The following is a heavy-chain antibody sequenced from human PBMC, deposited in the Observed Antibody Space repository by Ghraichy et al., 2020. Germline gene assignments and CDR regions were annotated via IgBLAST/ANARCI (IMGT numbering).Heavy chain of an antibody. CDR1: NGSISTSSYY. CDR2: VFYSGTT. J-gene: IGHJ6*03. Sequence: SQTLSLTCTISNGSISTSSYYWGWMRQSPGKGLEWIGSVFYSGTTYYSPTLNGRVAISIDTSEKQFSLKLSSVTAADTAVYYCGRHTYYDTSGYYDYYFYYYMDVRGKGTTVTVSS. V-gene: IGHV4-39*01. D-gene: IGHD3-22*01. CDR3: GRHTYYDTSGYYDYYFYYYMDV.